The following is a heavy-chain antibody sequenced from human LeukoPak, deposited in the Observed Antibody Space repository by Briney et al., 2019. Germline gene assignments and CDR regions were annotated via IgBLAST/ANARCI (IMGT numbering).Heavy chain of an antibody. CDR1: GGSFSGYY. CDR2: INHSGST. CDR3: ARGANRLDS. Sequence: NPSETLSLTCAVYGGSFSGYYWSWIRQPPGKGLEWIGEINHSGSTNYNPSLKSRVTISVDTSKNQFSLKLSSVTAADTALYYCARGANRLDSWGRGTLVTVSS. D-gene: IGHD1-14*01. J-gene: IGHJ4*02. V-gene: IGHV4-34*01.